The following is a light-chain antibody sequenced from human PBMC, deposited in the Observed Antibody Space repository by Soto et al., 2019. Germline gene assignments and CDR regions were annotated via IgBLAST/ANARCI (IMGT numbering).Light chain of an antibody. CDR1: QTITSW. Sequence: DIQMTQSPSTLSASVGDRVTISCRASQTITSWLAWYQQKPGKAPKLLIYDASSLESGVPSRFSDSGSGTEFTLTISSLQPDDFATYYCQQHNSYPWTFGQGTKVDIK. J-gene: IGKJ1*01. CDR3: QQHNSYPWT. CDR2: DAS. V-gene: IGKV1-5*01.